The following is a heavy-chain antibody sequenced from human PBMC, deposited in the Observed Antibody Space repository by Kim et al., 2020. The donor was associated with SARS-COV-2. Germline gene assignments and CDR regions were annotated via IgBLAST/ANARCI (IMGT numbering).Heavy chain of an antibody. V-gene: IGHV4-59*01. CDR1: GGSISSYY. D-gene: IGHD3-9*01. Sequence: SETLSLTCTVSGGSISSYYWSWIRQPPGKGLEWIGYIYYSGSTNYNPSLKSRVTISVDTSKNQFSLKLSSVTAADTAVYYCARDENYDILTGYYGMDVWG. CDR3: ARDENYDILTGYYGMDV. CDR2: IYYSGST. J-gene: IGHJ6*01.